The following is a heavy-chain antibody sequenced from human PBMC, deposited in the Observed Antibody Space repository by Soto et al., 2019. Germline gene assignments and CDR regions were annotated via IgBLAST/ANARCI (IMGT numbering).Heavy chain of an antibody. Sequence: ASVKVSCRASGYTFTSYGISWVRQAPGQGLEWMGWISAYNGNTNYAQKLQGRVTMTTDTSTSTAYMELRSLRSDDTAVYYCAKDRAIAAAGTDNWFDPWGQGNLVRVS. CDR3: AKDRAIAAAGTDNWFDP. J-gene: IGHJ5*02. CDR1: GYTFTSYG. D-gene: IGHD6-13*01. V-gene: IGHV1-18*01. CDR2: ISAYNGNT.